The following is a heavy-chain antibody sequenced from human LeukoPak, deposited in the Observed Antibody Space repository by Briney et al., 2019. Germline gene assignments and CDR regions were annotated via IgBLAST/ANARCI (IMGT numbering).Heavy chain of an antibody. CDR3: ARVHGSGSYYYYGMDV. CDR1: GYTFTSYY. Sequence: ASVKVSCKASGYTFTSYYMHWVRQAPGQGLEWMGIINPSGGSTSYAQKFQGRVTMTRDTSTSTVYMELSSLRSEDTAVYYCARVHGSGSYYYYGMDVWGQGTTVTVSS. D-gene: IGHD3-10*01. J-gene: IGHJ6*02. V-gene: IGHV1-46*01. CDR2: INPSGGST.